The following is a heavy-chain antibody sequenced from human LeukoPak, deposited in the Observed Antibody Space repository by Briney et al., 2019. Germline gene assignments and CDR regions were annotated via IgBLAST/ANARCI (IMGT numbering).Heavy chain of an antibody. Sequence: ASVKVSCKASGYTFSSFGISWLRQAPGRGLEWLGWISGYNGNTNYAQRFQGRVTMTMDTSTSTLYMEVRSLRSDDTAVYYCARDNGHKSVDYWGQGTLVSVSS. CDR2: ISGYNGNT. J-gene: IGHJ4*02. V-gene: IGHV1-18*01. CDR1: GYTFSSFG. CDR3: ARDNGHKSVDY. D-gene: IGHD2-8*01.